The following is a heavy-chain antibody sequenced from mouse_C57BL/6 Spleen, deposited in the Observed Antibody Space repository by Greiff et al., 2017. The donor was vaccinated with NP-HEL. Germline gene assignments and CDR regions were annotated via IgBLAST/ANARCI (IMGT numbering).Heavy chain of an antibody. Sequence: VQLQQSGPELVKPGASVKISCTASGYAFSSSWMNWVKQRPGKGLEWIGRIYPGDGDTNYNGKFKGKATLTADKSSSTAYMQLSSLTSEDSAVYFCARSREGYFDYWGQGTTLTVSS. J-gene: IGHJ2*01. V-gene: IGHV1-82*01. CDR1: GYAFSSSW. CDR2: IYPGDGDT. CDR3: ARSREGYFDY.